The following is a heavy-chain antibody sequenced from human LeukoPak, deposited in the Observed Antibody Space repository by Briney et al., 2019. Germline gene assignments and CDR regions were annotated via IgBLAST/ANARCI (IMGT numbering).Heavy chain of an antibody. CDR3: AKDRLLVTTVSYFDY. V-gene: IGHV3-30*02. D-gene: IGHD4-11*01. CDR2: IRYDGSNK. J-gene: IGHJ4*02. Sequence: GGSLRLSCAASGFTFSSYGMHWVRLAPGKGLEWVAFIRYDGSNKYYADSVKGRFTISRDNSKNTLYLQMNSLRAEDTAVYYCAKDRLLVTTVSYFDYWGQGTLVTVSS. CDR1: GFTFSSYG.